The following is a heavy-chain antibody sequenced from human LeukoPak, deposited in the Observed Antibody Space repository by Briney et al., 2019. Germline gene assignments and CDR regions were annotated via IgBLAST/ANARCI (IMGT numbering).Heavy chain of an antibody. Sequence: GASVKVSCKASGGTFSSYAISWVRQAPGQGLEWMGGIIPIFGTANYAQKFQGRVTITADKSTSTAYMELSSLRSEDTAVYYCAREGSSWYGNYFDYWGQGTLATVSS. J-gene: IGHJ4*02. V-gene: IGHV1-69*06. D-gene: IGHD2-15*01. CDR1: GGTFSSYA. CDR3: AREGSSWYGNYFDY. CDR2: IIPIFGTA.